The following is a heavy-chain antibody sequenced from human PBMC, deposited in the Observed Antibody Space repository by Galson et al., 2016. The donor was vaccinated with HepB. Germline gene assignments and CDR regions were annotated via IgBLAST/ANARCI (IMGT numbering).Heavy chain of an antibody. V-gene: IGHV3-21*01. CDR2: ISSSSSYI. CDR1: GFTFSTSG. CDR3: ARPPSD. Sequence: SLRLSCAASGFTFSTSGMNWVRQAPGKGLEWVSSISSSSSYIYYTDSVKGRFTVSRDNAKKSLYLQMNSLRAEDTAVYYCARPPSDWGQGPLVTVSS. J-gene: IGHJ4*02.